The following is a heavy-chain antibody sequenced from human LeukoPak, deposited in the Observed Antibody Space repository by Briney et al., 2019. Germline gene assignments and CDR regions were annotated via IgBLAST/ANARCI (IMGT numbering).Heavy chain of an antibody. J-gene: IGHJ3*02. CDR1: GYSFTRYW. Sequence: GESLKISCQGSGYSFTRYWIGWVRQMPGKGLEWMGIFYPGDSDARYSPSFQGQVTISADKSISTAYLQWSNLQASDTAMYYCARLDSAPRPDCGSTSCFDAFDIWGQGTMVTVSS. V-gene: IGHV5-51*01. D-gene: IGHD2-2*01. CDR2: FYPGDSDA. CDR3: ARLDSAPRPDCGSTSCFDAFDI.